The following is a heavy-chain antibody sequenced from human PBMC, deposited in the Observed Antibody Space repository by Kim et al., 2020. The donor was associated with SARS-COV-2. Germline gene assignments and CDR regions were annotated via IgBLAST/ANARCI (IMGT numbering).Heavy chain of an antibody. CDR2: IKYDGGET. D-gene: IGHD6-19*01. CDR1: GFTFSTSW. J-gene: IGHJ6*02. V-gene: IGHV3-7*03. Sequence: GGSLRLSCVVSGFTFSTSWMSWVRQAPGKGLEWMANIKYDGGETYYVDSVKGRFTISRDNAQNSLYLQMSSLRAEDTAVYYCARDRLAASYYFYFYGLDVWGQGTTVTVSS. CDR3: ARDRLAASYYFYFYGLDV.